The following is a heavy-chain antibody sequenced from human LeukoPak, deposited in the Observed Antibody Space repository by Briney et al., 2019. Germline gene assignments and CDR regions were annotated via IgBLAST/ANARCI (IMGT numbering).Heavy chain of an antibody. D-gene: IGHD5-18*01. CDR2: MYYSGTT. J-gene: IGHJ4*02. Sequence: SETPSLTCSVSGSSTNLYSWNWIRQSPGKGLEWIAYMYYSGTTNYNPSLENLAAISLDLSRHQFSLRLNSVTAADTAVYYCARDPRGNKRYGLNLADYWGQGTLVTVSS. CDR1: GSSTNLYS. V-gene: IGHV4-59*12. CDR3: ARDPRGNKRYGLNLADY.